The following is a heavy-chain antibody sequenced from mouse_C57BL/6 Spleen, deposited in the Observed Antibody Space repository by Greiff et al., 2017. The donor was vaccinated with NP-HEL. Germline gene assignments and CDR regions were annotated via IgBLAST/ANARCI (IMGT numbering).Heavy chain of an antibody. CDR2: INPSTGGT. D-gene: IGHD2-3*01. CDR3: ARWDDGYPLDS. V-gene: IGHV1-42*01. Sequence: EVKLVESGPELVKPGASVKISCKASGYSFTGYYMNWVKQSPEKSLEWIGEINPSTGGTTYNQKFKAKATLTVDKSSSTAYMQLKSLTSEDSAVYYCARWDDGYPLDSWGQGTTLTVSS. J-gene: IGHJ2*01. CDR1: GYSFTGYY.